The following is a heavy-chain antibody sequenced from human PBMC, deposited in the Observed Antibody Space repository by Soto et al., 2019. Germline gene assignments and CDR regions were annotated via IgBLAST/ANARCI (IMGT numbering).Heavy chain of an antibody. Sequence: QVQLVESGGGVVQPGRSLRLSCAASGFTFSSYAMHWVRQAPGKGLEWVAVISYDGSNKYYADSVKGRFTISRDNSKNTLYLQMNSLRAEDTAVYYCARVRGAGYYGSGSQGDPYYFDYWGQGTLVTVSS. D-gene: IGHD3-10*01. CDR2: ISYDGSNK. CDR3: ARVRGAGYYGSGSQGDPYYFDY. J-gene: IGHJ4*02. V-gene: IGHV3-30-3*01. CDR1: GFTFSSYA.